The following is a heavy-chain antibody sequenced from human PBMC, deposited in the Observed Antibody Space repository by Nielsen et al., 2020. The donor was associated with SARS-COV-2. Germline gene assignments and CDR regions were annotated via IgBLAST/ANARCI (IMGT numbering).Heavy chain of an antibody. CDR3: AKRSLFSSNYYYGLDV. D-gene: IGHD2-21*01. CDR2: ISSDSIYT. Sequence: GESLKISCAASGFTFSDYYMSWVRQAPGKGLEWVSYISSDSIYTNYADSLKGRFTISRDNAKNSLYLQMNILRAEDTAVYYCAKRSLFSSNYYYGLDVWGQGTTVIVPS. CDR1: GFTFSDYY. V-gene: IGHV3-11*03. J-gene: IGHJ6*02.